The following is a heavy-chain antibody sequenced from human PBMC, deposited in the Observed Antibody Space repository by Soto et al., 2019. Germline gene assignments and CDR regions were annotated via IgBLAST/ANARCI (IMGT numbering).Heavy chain of an antibody. J-gene: IGHJ3*02. CDR3: AGDSSGYSYDAFDI. Sequence: PGGSLRLSCAASRFTFSTYWMHWVRQAPGKGLVWVSRINSDGTGTSYADPVKGRITISRDNAKNTLYLQMNSLRSEDTAVYYCAGDSSGYSYDAFDIWGQGTMVTVSS. D-gene: IGHD3-22*01. CDR1: RFTFSTYW. CDR2: INSDGTGT. V-gene: IGHV3-74*01.